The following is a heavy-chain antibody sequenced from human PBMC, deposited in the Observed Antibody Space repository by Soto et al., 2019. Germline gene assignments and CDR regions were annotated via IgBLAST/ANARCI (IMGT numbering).Heavy chain of an antibody. V-gene: IGHV3-74*01. Sequence: GGSLRLSCAAPGLTFNRYWMHWVRHAPGKGLVWVSHINTDGSNTNYADSVKGRFTISRDNAKSTLFLQMNSLRDEDTAVYYCAREFCSGGNCYTYYFDPWGQGIPVTVSS. CDR3: AREFCSGGNCYTYYFDP. D-gene: IGHD2-15*01. CDR1: GLTFNRYW. J-gene: IGHJ5*02. CDR2: INTDGSNT.